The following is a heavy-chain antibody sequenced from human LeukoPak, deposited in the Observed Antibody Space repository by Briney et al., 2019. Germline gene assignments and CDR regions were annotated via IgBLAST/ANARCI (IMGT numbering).Heavy chain of an antibody. CDR3: ARSYYDSSGYRFDY. Sequence: AASVTVSCKASGYTFTGYYMHWVRQAPGQGLEWMGRINPNSGGTNYAQKFQGRVTMTRDTSISTAYMELSRLRSDDTAVYYCARSYYDSSGYRFDYWGQGTLVTVSS. CDR1: GYTFTGYY. CDR2: INPNSGGT. J-gene: IGHJ4*02. D-gene: IGHD3-22*01. V-gene: IGHV1-2*06.